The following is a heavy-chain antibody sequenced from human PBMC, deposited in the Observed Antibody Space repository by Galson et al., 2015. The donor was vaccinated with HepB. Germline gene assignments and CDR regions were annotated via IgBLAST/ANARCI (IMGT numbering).Heavy chain of an antibody. Sequence: VKVSCKASGGTFSSYAISWVRQAPGQGLEWMGRIIPILGIANYAQKFQGRVTITADKSTSTAYMELSSLRSEDTAVYYCARNGVTTVTFRANWFDPWGQGTLVTVSS. CDR1: GGTFSSYA. CDR3: ARNGVTTVTFRANWFDP. J-gene: IGHJ5*02. CDR2: IIPILGIA. V-gene: IGHV1-69*04. D-gene: IGHD4-17*01.